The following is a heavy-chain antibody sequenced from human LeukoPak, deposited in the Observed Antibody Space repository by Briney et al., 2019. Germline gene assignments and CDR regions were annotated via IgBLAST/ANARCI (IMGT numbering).Heavy chain of an antibody. CDR3: ARGRYFDWLLFDY. V-gene: IGHV3-48*04. Sequence: GGSLRLSCAASGFTFSSYSMNWVRQAPGKGLEWVSYISSSGSTIYYADSVKGRFTISRDNAKNSLYLQMNSLRAEDTAVYYCARGRYFDWLLFDYWGQGTLVTVSS. J-gene: IGHJ4*02. D-gene: IGHD3-9*01. CDR2: ISSSGSTI. CDR1: GFTFSSYS.